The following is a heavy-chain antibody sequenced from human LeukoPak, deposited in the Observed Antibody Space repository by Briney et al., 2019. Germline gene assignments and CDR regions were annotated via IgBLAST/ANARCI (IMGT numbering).Heavy chain of an antibody. CDR1: GFTFGDYA. CDR3: TRGQNYGSGSYLYYFDY. V-gene: IGHV3-49*04. CDR2: IRSKAYGGTT. J-gene: IGHJ4*02. D-gene: IGHD3-10*01. Sequence: GGSLRLSCTASGFTFGDYAMSWVRQAPGKGLEWVGFIRSKAYGGTTEYAASVKGRFTISRDDSKSIAYLQMNSLKTEDTAVYYCTRGQNYGSGSYLYYFDYWGQGTLVTVSS.